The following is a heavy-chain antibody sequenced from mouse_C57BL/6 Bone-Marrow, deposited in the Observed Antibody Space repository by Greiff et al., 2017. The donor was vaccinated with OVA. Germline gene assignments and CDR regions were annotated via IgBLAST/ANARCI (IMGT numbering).Heavy chain of an antibody. CDR1: GYTFTSYW. CDR2: IDPSDSYT. J-gene: IGHJ1*03. V-gene: IGHV1-69*01. Sequence: QVQLQQPGAELVMPGASVKLSCKASGYTFTSYWMHWVKQRPGQGLEWIGEIDPSDSYTNYNQKFKGKSKLTVDKSSSTAYMQLSTLTSEDSAVYYCTREITTDWYFDVWGTGTTVTVSS. CDR3: TREITTDWYFDV. D-gene: IGHD1-1*01.